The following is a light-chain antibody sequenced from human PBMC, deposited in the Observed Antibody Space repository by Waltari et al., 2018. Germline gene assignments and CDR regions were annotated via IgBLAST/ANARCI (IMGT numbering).Light chain of an antibody. CDR1: QGINSW. CDR3: QQANSFPWT. CDR2: AAS. Sequence: DIQMTQSPSSVSASVGDRVTITCRASQGINSWLAWYQQKPGKAPKVLIFAASNLRSGVPSRISGSGSVTDFTLTISSLQPEDFATYYCQQANSFPWTFGQGTKVEIK. V-gene: IGKV1-12*02. J-gene: IGKJ1*01.